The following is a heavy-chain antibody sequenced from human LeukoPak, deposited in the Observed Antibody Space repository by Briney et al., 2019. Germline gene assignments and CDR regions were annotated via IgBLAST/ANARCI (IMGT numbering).Heavy chain of an antibody. D-gene: IGHD6-13*01. CDR1: GFTFSSYA. CDR3: ARSRGIAEIE. J-gene: IGHJ4*02. V-gene: IGHV3-23*01. Sequence: GGSLRLSCTASGFTFSSYAMSWVRQAPGKGLEWVSAISGSGYADSVKGRFTISRDNAKNSLYLQMNSLRAEDTAVYYCARSRGIAEIEWGQGTLVTVSS. CDR2: ISGSG.